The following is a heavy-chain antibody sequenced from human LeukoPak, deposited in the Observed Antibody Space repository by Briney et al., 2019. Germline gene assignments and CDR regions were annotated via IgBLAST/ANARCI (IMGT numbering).Heavy chain of an antibody. D-gene: IGHD6-13*01. V-gene: IGHV3-30-3*02. CDR2: ISYDGGNT. Sequence: GGSLRLSCAASGFTFSSNAIHWVRPAPGKGLEWVAEISYDGGNTYYADSVKGRFTISRDNSKNTLYLQMNSLRAEDTAVYYCAKHSRGIAAAGTPVDFDYWGQGTLVTVSS. CDR1: GFTFSSNA. CDR3: AKHSRGIAAAGTPVDFDY. J-gene: IGHJ4*02.